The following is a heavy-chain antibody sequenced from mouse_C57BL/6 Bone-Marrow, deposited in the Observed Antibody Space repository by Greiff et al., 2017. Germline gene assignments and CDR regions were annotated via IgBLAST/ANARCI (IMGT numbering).Heavy chain of an antibody. J-gene: IGHJ4*01. CDR3: AIIYFGYAMDD. Sequence: QVQLQQSGAELVRPGASVKLSCKASGYTFTDYYINWVKQRPGQGLEWIARIYPGSGSTYYNEKFKGKATLTGDKSSSTSYMQLSSLTSEVSSVYFWAIIYFGYAMDDWGQGTSVTVSS. CDR1: GYTFTDYY. D-gene: IGHD2-1*01. V-gene: IGHV1-76*01. CDR2: IYPGSGST.